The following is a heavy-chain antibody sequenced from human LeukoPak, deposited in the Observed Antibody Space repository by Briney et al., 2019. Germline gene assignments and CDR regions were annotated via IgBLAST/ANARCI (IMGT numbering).Heavy chain of an antibody. CDR3: ARSSVYSGYDWGYYYYGMDV. J-gene: IGHJ6*02. D-gene: IGHD5-12*01. CDR1: GGSISSSNW. Sequence: SGTLSLTCTVSGGSISSSNWWSWVRQPPGKGLEWIGEIYRSGSTNYNPSLESRVTISVDKSKNQFSLKLSSVTAADTAVYYCARSSVYSGYDWGYYYYGMDVWGQGTTVTVSS. CDR2: IYRSGST. V-gene: IGHV4-4*02.